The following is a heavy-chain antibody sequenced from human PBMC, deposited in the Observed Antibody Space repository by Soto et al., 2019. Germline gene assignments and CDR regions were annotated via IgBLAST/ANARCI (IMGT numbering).Heavy chain of an antibody. CDR1: GGSVSNSNYY. CDR2: VYYRGRS. CDR3: VSHRTYVLTQARLYY. J-gene: IGHJ4*02. V-gene: IGHV4-39*01. Sequence: SATLSLTCTVSGGSVSNSNYYWGWIRQSPGKGLEWIGSVYYRGRSYSKSSVKSRVTISVDTSKNQFSLNLNSVTASDTAVYYCVSHRTYVLTQARLYYLVPGALITV. D-gene: IGHD2-8*01.